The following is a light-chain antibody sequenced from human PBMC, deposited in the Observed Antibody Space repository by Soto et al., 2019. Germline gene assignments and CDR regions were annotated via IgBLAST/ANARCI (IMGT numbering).Light chain of an antibody. J-gene: IGKJ2*01. CDR1: QSVSSY. CDR2: DAS. Sequence: EIVLTQSLATLSLSPGERATLSCRASQSVSSYVAWYQQKPGQAPRLLIYDASNRATGIAARFSGSRSGTDLTLTISSLEPEDFAVYYCQQRSNWPSYTFGQGTKLEIK. V-gene: IGKV3-11*01. CDR3: QQRSNWPSYT.